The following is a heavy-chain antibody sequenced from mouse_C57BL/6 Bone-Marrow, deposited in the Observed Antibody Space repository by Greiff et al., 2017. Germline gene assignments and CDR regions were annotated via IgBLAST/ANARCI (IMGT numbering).Heavy chain of an antibody. Sequence: EVHLVESGGGLVQPGGSLKLSCAASGFTFSDYYMYWVRQTPEKRLEWVAYISNGGGSTYYPDTVKGRFTISRDNAKNTPYLQMSRLKSEDTAMYYCARPNYGSSLDYWGQGTTLTVSS. CDR2: ISNGGGST. D-gene: IGHD1-1*01. V-gene: IGHV5-12*01. J-gene: IGHJ2*01. CDR3: ARPNYGSSLDY. CDR1: GFTFSDYY.